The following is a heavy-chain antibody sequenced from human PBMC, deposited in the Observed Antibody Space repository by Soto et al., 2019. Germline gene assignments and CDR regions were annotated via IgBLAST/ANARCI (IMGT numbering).Heavy chain of an antibody. Sequence: SETLSLTCTVSGASISSYYWNWVQHSPGKGLEWIGNIYYSGSTNYNPSLKSRVTISIDTSKKHFSLKMTSVTAADTAVYFCARQEGYTTAWYPFDYWGQGTLVTVS. CDR3: ARQEGYTTAWYPFDY. D-gene: IGHD6-19*01. CDR1: GASISSYY. J-gene: IGHJ4*02. V-gene: IGHV4-59*08. CDR2: IYYSGST.